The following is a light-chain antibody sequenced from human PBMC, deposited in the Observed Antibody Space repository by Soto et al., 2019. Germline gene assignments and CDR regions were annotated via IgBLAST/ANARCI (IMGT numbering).Light chain of an antibody. CDR1: QSGLYNSNNKSH. V-gene: IGKV4-1*01. CDR3: QQYYSIPFT. J-gene: IGKJ2*01. Sequence: DFVMTQAPDSLAVSLGERATINCKSSQSGLYNSNNKSHLGWFQQKPGHPPKLLIYGASFRPSGVPDRFSGSGSGTDFTLTISSLQAEDVAVYYCQQYYSIPFTFGQGTKLEI. CDR2: GAS.